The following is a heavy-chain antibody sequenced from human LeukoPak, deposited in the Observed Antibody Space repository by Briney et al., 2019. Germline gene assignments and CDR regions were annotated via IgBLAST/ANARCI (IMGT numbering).Heavy chain of an antibody. V-gene: IGHV3-33*08. Sequence: PGRSLRLSCAASGFTFSSYGMHWVRQAPGKGLEWVAVIWYDGTNKYYADSVEGRFTISRDNSKDTLYLQMNSLRAEDTAVYYCARTRYNSGGGDYWGQGTPVIVSP. CDR1: GFTFSSYG. CDR3: ARTRYNSGGGDY. CDR2: IWYDGTNK. D-gene: IGHD6-19*01. J-gene: IGHJ4*02.